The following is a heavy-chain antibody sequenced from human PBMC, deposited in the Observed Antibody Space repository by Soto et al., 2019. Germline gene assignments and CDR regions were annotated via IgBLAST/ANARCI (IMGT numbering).Heavy chain of an antibody. CDR1: GFNVNTDY. D-gene: IGHD3-16*01. Sequence: LRLSCAASGFNVNTDYMNWVRQTPGKGLEWVSFIYNGESTHYADSVKGRFTISSDKSKNTLYLQMNSLRVEDTAVYYCARDGRGLGKLSLFEYWGRRTLVTVCS. J-gene: IGHJ4*02. CDR2: IYNGEST. V-gene: IGHV3-53*01. CDR3: ARDGRGLGKLSLFEY.